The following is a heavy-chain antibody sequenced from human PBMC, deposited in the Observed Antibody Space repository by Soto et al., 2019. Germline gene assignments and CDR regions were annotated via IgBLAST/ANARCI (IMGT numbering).Heavy chain of an antibody. D-gene: IGHD1-26*01. V-gene: IGHV1-2*02. Sequence: ASVKVSCKGSGYTFTAHYIHWVRQAPGQGFEWMGRINPNSGDTSYAQRLQGRVTMTRDTSINTVFMELSSLRSDDTALYYCARVSRAVGASTTYDFWAQGTLVTVSS. CDR3: ARVSRAVGASTTYDF. CDR1: GYTFTAHY. J-gene: IGHJ4*02. CDR2: INPNSGDT.